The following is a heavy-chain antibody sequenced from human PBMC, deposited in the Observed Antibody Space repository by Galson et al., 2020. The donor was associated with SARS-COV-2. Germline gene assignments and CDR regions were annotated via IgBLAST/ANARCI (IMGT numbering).Heavy chain of an antibody. Sequence: SQASETLSLTCAVYGGSFSGYYWGWIRQSPGKGLEWIGEITPTGSINSNPSLKSRVTISKDTSKNQFSLRLRSVTAADTAMYFCARGARDVTMVLMIATAASYYFDFWGQGSLVTVSS. CDR3: ARGARDVTMVLMIATAASYYFDF. V-gene: IGHV4-34*01. D-gene: IGHD3-10*01. J-gene: IGHJ4*02. CDR1: GGSFSGYY. CDR2: ITPTGSI.